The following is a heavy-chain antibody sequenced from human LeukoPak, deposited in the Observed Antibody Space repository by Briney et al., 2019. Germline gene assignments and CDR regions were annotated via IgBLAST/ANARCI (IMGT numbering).Heavy chain of an antibody. CDR2: ISSSGSYT. D-gene: IGHD3-10*01. J-gene: IGHJ6*04. V-gene: IGHV3-11*06. CDR1: GFAFSDYY. Sequence: GSLRLSCAASGFAFSDYYMSWIRQAPGKGLEWVSYISSSGSYTNYADSVKGRFTISRDNAKNSLYLQMNSLRAEDTAVYYCARYGADVLLWFGESGYGMDVWGKGTTVTVSS. CDR3: ARYGADVLLWFGESGYGMDV.